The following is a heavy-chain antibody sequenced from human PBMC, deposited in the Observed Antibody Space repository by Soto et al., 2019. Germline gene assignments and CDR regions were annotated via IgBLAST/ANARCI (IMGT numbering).Heavy chain of an antibody. CDR1: GFIFKDYA. Sequence: PVGSLRLPCEASGFIFKDYAMTWVRQAPGAGLDWVSTIRSGGSTFYAESVRGRFTISRDNSKNTLYLQLNRLKSDDTAVFFCEKWKGGTSTRPEDWGQGSLVIISS. CDR3: EKWKGGTSTRPED. V-gene: IGHV3-23*01. D-gene: IGHD2-2*01. J-gene: IGHJ4*02. CDR2: IRSGGST.